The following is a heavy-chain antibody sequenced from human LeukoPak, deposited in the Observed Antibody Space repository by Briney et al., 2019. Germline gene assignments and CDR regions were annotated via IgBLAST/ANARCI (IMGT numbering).Heavy chain of an antibody. CDR2: LGWSGEYK. CDR1: GFRFTDYS. J-gene: IGHJ6*02. V-gene: IGHV3-23*01. CDR3: VKDRPCETCMPMDA. Sequence: GGSLRLSCADSGFRFTDYSMSWVRQAPGKGLEWVAGLGWSGEYKYYADSVKGRFTISRDNSKDTVSLQMNSLRAEDSAIYFCVKDRPCETCMPMDAWGQGTTVTVSS. D-gene: IGHD2-2*01.